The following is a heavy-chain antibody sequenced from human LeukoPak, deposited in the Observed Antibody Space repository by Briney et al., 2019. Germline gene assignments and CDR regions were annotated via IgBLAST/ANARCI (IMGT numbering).Heavy chain of an antibody. CDR3: AREVGDYYYYMDV. J-gene: IGHJ6*03. V-gene: IGHV4-61*02. CDR1: GGSISSGSYY. D-gene: IGHD2-2*01. Sequence: SQTLSLTCTVSGGSISSGSYYWSWIRQPAGKGLEWIGRIYTSGSTNYNPSLKSRVTISVDTSKNQFSLKLSSVTAADTAVYYCAREVGDYYYYMDVWGKGTTVTVSS. CDR2: IYTSGST.